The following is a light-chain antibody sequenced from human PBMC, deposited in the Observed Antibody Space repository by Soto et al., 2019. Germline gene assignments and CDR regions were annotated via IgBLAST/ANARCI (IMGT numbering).Light chain of an antibody. V-gene: IGKV1-5*02. Sequence: DIQMTQSPSTLSASVGDRVTIICRASQSISTWLAWYQQKPGKAPKLLIYGASSLESGVPSRFSGSGSGTEFTLTISSLQPDDFATYYCQQYNGYSPWTFGQGTKVDIK. J-gene: IGKJ1*01. CDR1: QSISTW. CDR3: QQYNGYSPWT. CDR2: GAS.